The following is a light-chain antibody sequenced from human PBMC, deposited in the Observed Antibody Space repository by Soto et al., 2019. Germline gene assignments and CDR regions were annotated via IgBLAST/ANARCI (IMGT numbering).Light chain of an antibody. CDR2: AAS. CDR1: QDISNY. Sequence: DIQMTQSPSSLSASVGDRVNITCQASQDISNYLNWYQQKPGKAPKLLIYAASSLQSGVPSRFSGSGFGTDFTLTISSLQPEDFATYYCQQANSFPLTFGGGTKVDIK. J-gene: IGKJ4*01. CDR3: QQANSFPLT. V-gene: IGKV1-12*01.